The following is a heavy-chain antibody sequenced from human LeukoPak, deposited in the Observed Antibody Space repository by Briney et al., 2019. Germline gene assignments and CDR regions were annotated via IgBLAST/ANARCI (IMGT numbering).Heavy chain of an antibody. CDR1: GGSISSHH. D-gene: IGHD1-1*01. CDR3: ARDPWDNNWYNFDS. J-gene: IGHJ4*02. Sequence: SETLSLTCTVSGGSISSHHWNWIRQPPGKGLEHVGNIHGGGGTHYTPSPQSRVTISLGTSKNPFSLSLRSVTAAGTAVYYCARDPWDNNWYNFDSWGQGTLVTVSS. V-gene: IGHV4-59*11. CDR2: IHGGGGT.